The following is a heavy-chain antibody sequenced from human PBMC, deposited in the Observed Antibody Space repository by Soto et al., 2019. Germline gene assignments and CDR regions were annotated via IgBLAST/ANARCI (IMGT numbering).Heavy chain of an antibody. CDR3: AREASLAYYDYMLGSPYYFDY. CDR1: AYTFTSYA. Sequence: GASVKVSCKASAYTFTSYAMHWVRQAPGQRLEWMRWINAGNGNTKYSQKFQGRVTITRDTSASTAYMELSSLRSEDTAVYYCAREASLAYYDYMLGSPYYFDYWGQGTLVTVSS. CDR2: INAGNGNT. D-gene: IGHD3-16*01. V-gene: IGHV1-3*01. J-gene: IGHJ4*02.